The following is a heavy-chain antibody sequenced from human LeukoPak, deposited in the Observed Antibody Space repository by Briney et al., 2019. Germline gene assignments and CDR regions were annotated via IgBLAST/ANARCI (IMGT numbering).Heavy chain of an antibody. CDR3: TRDLTVAAIRTPLQH. V-gene: IGHV3-33*01. CDR2: IWYDGSNK. D-gene: IGHD4-23*01. J-gene: IGHJ1*01. CDR1: GFTFSNYG. Sequence: GRSLRLSCAASGFTFSNYGMHWVRQAPGKGLEWVAVIWYDGSNKYYADSVKGRFTISRDKSNNTVHLQMNSLRAEDTAVYYCTRDLTVAAIRTPLQHWRQGTLVTVSS.